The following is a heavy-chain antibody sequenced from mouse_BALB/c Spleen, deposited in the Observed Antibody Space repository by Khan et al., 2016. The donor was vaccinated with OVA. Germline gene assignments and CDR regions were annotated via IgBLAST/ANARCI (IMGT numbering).Heavy chain of an antibody. D-gene: IGHD2-12*01. J-gene: IGHJ3*01. CDR3: ARNSYRYDFTY. CDR1: GFSLITYG. CDR2: IWSDGST. Sequence: QVQLKESGPGLVQPSQSLSITCTVSGFSLITYGVHWVRQSPGQGLEWLGVIWSDGSTDNNAAFISRLTITKDNSKRQVFFKMNSLQADDTAIYYCARNSYRYDFTYWGRGTLVTVSA. V-gene: IGHV2-2*01.